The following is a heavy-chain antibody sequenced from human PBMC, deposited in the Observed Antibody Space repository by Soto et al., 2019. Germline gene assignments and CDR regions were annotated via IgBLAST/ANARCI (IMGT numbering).Heavy chain of an antibody. CDR1: GFTFSIYA. J-gene: IGHJ4*02. V-gene: IGHV3-23*01. CDR3: AKDAPGSGWLSDY. Sequence: PGGSLRLSCAASGFTFSIYAMSWVRQAPGKGLEWVSTISGNGGTSYADFVRGRFTISRDNSKNTLYLQMNSLRVEDTAVYYCAKDAPGSGWLSDYWGQGTRVTVSS. CDR2: ISGNGGT. D-gene: IGHD3-22*01.